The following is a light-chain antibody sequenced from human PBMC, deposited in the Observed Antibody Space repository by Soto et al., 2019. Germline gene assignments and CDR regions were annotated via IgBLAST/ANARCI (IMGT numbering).Light chain of an antibody. J-gene: IGLJ7*01. Sequence: QSVLTQSPSASGTPGQTVTISCSGSSSNIGGNTVHWYQQLPGTAPKPLLYINDQRPPGGPARFSGSASGTSASLAISGLHSDDEAHYYCATWYDSLGAAVFGGGTQLTVL. CDR1: SSNIGGNT. CDR2: IND. CDR3: ATWYDSLGAAV. V-gene: IGLV1-44*01.